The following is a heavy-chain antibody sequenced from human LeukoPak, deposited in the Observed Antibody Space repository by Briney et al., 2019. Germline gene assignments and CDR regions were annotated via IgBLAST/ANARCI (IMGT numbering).Heavy chain of an antibody. Sequence: GGSLRLSCAASGFTVSSNYMSGVRQAPGKGLEWVSVIYSGGSTYYADSVKGRFTISRDNSKNTLYLQMNSLRAEDTAVYYCASHVLRFLEWFSLDYWGQGTLVTVSS. CDR3: ASHVLRFLEWFSLDY. J-gene: IGHJ4*02. CDR2: IYSGGST. D-gene: IGHD3-3*01. V-gene: IGHV3-66*02. CDR1: GFTVSSNY.